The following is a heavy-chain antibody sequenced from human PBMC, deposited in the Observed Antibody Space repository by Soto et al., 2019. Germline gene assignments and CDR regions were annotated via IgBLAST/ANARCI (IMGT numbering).Heavy chain of an antibody. CDR2: INGGNGNT. D-gene: IGHD1-26*01. V-gene: IGHV1-3*01. CDR1: GYTFTSYA. CDR3: ARDDSGFSGSHYIDYFNY. Sequence: ASVKVSCTDSGYTFTSYAMHWVRQAPGQRLEWMGWINGGNGNTYYLEHFQGRVTFTRDTSAGTVYMQLSSLTSEDTAVYYCARDDSGFSGSHYIDYFNYWGQGALVTVSS. J-gene: IGHJ4*02.